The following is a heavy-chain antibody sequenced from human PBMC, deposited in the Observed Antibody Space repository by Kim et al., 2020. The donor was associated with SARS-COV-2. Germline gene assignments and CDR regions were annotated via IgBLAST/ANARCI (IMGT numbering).Heavy chain of an antibody. J-gene: IGHJ3*02. CDR3: ARISQETGAFDI. V-gene: IGHV1-46*01. Sequence: SYAQKFQGRVTMTRDTSTSTVYMELSSLRSEDTAVYYCARISQETGAFDIWGQGTMVTVSS.